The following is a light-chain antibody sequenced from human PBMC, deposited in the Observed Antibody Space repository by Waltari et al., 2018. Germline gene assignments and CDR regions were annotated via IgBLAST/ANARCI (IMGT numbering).Light chain of an antibody. CDR2: DNN. Sequence: QSVLTQPPSVSAAAGQKVTISCSGSGSNIGNNFVSWYHQLPGTAPNLLIFDNNNLPSGTPDRFSGSKSGSSATLGIAGLQTGDEAEYYGGTWDSSLSVVFGGGTKLTVL. CDR3: GTWDSSLSVV. V-gene: IGLV1-51*01. J-gene: IGLJ2*01. CDR1: GSNIGNNF.